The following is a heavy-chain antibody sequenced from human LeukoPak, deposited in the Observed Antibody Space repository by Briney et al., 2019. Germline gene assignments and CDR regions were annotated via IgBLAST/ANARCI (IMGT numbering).Heavy chain of an antibody. J-gene: IGHJ4*02. CDR1: GFTFSSYS. Sequence: GGSLRLSCAASGFTFSSYSMNWVRQAPGKGLEWVSSISSSSSYIYYADSVKGRFTISRDNAKNTLFLQMNSLRAEDTGVYYCARDWGGYGPTSHDYWGQGTLVTVSS. D-gene: IGHD3-16*01. CDR2: ISSSSSYI. CDR3: ARDWGGYGPTSHDY. V-gene: IGHV3-21*01.